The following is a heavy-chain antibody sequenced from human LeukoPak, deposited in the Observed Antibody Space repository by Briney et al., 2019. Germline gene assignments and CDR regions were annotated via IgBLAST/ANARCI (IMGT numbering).Heavy chain of an antibody. V-gene: IGHV3-48*03. J-gene: IGHJ5*02. CDR2: ISSSGSTI. CDR3: AKGSGTMVRLLLNWFNP. CDR1: GFTFSSYE. D-gene: IGHD3-10*01. Sequence: GSLRLSCAASGFTFSSYEMNWVRQAPGKGLEWVSYISSSGSTIYYADSVKGRFTISRDNSKNTLYLQMNSLRAEDTAVYYCAKGSGTMVRLLLNWFNPWGQGTLVTVSS.